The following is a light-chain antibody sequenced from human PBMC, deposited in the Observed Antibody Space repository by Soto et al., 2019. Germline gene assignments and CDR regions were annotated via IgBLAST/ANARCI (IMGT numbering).Light chain of an antibody. J-gene: IGLJ2*01. CDR2: GNS. V-gene: IGLV1-40*01. CDR1: SAHIGGGYD. Sequence: QSVLTQPPSVSGAPGQRVTISCTGSSAHIGGGYDVPWYQQLPGTAPKLLISGNSNRPSGVPDRFSGSKSGTSASLAIPGLQAEDEADYYWHSYDSSLSGSVFGGGSQVTFL. CDR3: HSYDSSLSGSV.